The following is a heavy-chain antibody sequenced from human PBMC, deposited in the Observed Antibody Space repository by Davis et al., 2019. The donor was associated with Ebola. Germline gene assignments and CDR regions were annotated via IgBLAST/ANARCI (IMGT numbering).Heavy chain of an antibody. CDR2: ISGYNGNT. Sequence: ASVKVSCKASGYTFNSYYIHWVRQAPGQGLEWMGWISGYNGNTNYARNLQGRVSMTTDTSTNTAYLDLRSLKSGDTALYYCARVWLTSGYVGYSDFWGQGTLVIVSS. V-gene: IGHV1-18*04. D-gene: IGHD3-10*01. J-gene: IGHJ4*02. CDR1: GYTFNSYY. CDR3: ARVWLTSGYVGYSDF.